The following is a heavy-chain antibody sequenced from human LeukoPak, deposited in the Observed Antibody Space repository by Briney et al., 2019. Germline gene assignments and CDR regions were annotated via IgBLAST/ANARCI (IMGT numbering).Heavy chain of an antibody. D-gene: IGHD3-10*01. Sequence: GSLRLSCAASGFTFSSYAMSWVRQAPGKGLAWVSGISDSGDRAHYADSVKGRSTISRDNSKNTLYLQMNSLRAEDTAVYFCAKQTTGYSGSGVDFWGQGTLVTVSS. V-gene: IGHV3-23*01. CDR2: ISDSGDRA. CDR1: GFTFSSYA. J-gene: IGHJ4*02. CDR3: AKQTTGYSGSGVDF.